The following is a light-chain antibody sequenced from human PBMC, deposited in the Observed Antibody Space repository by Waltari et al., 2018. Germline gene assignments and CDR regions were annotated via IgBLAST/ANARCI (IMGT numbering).Light chain of an antibody. CDR2: KSS. Sequence: DIRMSQSPSTLSASVGDRVTITCRASQNIGNWVAWYQQIPGRAPKLLIYKSSSLPSAVPSRFSGSGSGTEFTLTITSLQPDDFATYYCQHYNTYSPMYTFGQGTKLEI. V-gene: IGKV1-5*03. J-gene: IGKJ2*01. CDR3: QHYNTYSPMYT. CDR1: QNIGNW.